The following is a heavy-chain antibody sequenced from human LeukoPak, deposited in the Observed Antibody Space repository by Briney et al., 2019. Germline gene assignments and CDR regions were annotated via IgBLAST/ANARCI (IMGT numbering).Heavy chain of an antibody. CDR2: ISGSGGST. J-gene: IGHJ4*02. CDR3: AKDTIFGVVIIEGPFDY. D-gene: IGHD3-3*01. CDR1: GFTFSNAW. V-gene: IGHV3-23*01. Sequence: GGSLRLSCAASGFTFSNAWMSWVRQAPGKGLEWVSAISGSGGSTYYADSVKGRFTISRDNSKNTLYLQMNSLRAEDTAVYYCAKDTIFGVVIIEGPFDYWGQGTLVTVSS.